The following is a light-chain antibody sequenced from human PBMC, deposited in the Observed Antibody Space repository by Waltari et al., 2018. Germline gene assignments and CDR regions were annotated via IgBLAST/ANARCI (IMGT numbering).Light chain of an antibody. CDR1: SSDVGGYDH. CDR2: DVN. CDR3: SSYTSSSTLDYV. Sequence: QSALTQPASVSGSPGQSITISCTGTSSDVGGYDHGSWYQQHPGKAPKLMIYDVNNRPSGVSNRFSGSKSGNTASLTISGLQAEDEADYYCSSYTSSSTLDYVFGTGTKVTVL. V-gene: IGLV2-14*01. J-gene: IGLJ1*01.